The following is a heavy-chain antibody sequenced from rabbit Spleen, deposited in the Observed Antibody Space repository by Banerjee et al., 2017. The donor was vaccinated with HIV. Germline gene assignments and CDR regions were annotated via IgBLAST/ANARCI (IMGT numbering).Heavy chain of an antibody. CDR2: IYVGSGGGT. CDR1: GFTLSSYYM. Sequence: QEQLEESAGGLVQPGGSLKLSCKASGFTLSSYYMNWVRQAPGKGLEWIACIYVGSGGGTKYASWAKGRFTISKTSSTTVTLQMTSLPVADTATYFCARAGEGGDGYLNLWGQGTLVTVS. D-gene: IGHD5-1*01. J-gene: IGHJ4*01. CDR3: ARAGEGGDGYLNL. V-gene: IGHV1S45*01.